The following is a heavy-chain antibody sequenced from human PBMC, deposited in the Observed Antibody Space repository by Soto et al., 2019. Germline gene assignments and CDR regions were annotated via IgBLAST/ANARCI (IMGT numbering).Heavy chain of an antibody. D-gene: IGHD2-8*01. CDR3: AGRYCTNGVCYTNYYYYIDV. J-gene: IGHJ6*03. CDR1: GFTFSTYA. CDR2: ITTSGGNT. V-gene: IGHV3-23*01. Sequence: EVQLLESEGGLVQPGGSLRLSCAASGFTFSTYAMSWVRQAPGKGLEWVSTITTSGGNTYYADSVQGRFTISRDNSKNTLYLQMNSLRAEDTAVYYCAGRYCTNGVCYTNYYYYIDVWGKGTTVTVSS.